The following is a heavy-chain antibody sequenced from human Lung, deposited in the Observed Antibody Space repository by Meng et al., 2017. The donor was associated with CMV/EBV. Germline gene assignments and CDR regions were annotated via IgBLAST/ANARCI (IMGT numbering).Heavy chain of an antibody. CDR1: GFTFDDYA. D-gene: IGHD1-26*01. V-gene: IGHV3-9*01. J-gene: IGHJ6*02. Sequence: GGSLRLXCAASGFTFDDYAMHWVRQVPGKGLEWGAGITWNSGRIGYADSVKGRFTISRDNAKNSLYLQMNSLRAEDTAFYYCAKGLSGLNYYNGMDVWGQGXTVTVSS. CDR2: ITWNSGRI. CDR3: AKGLSGLNYYNGMDV.